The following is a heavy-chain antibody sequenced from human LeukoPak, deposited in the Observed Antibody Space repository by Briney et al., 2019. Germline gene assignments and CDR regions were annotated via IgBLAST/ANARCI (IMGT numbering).Heavy chain of an antibody. Sequence: GGSLRLSCAASGFTFSTYSMNWVRQAPGKGLEWVSSISSSSSYIFYADSVKGRFTISRDNSKNTLYLQMNSLRAEDTAVYYCAKVGEAIDIVVVPADHLISYWGQGTLVTVSS. D-gene: IGHD2-2*01. CDR1: GFTFSTYS. V-gene: IGHV3-21*01. CDR3: AKVGEAIDIVVVPADHLISY. CDR2: ISSSSSYI. J-gene: IGHJ4*02.